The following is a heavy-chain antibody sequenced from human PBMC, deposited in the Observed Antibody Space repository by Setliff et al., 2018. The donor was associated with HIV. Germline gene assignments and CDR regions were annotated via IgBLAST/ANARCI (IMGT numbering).Heavy chain of an antibody. CDR3: ARGRGGNYNYYYYYMDV. Sequence: SETLSLTCTVSGGSIRSDSYYWTWIRQPPGKGLEWIGSIYHSGSTYYNPSLKSRVTISVDTSKNQFSLKLSSVTAADTAVYYCARGRGGNYNYYYYYMDVWGKGTTVTVSS. CDR2: IYHSGST. V-gene: IGHV4-39*07. D-gene: IGHD2-21*02. J-gene: IGHJ6*03. CDR1: GGSIRSDSYY.